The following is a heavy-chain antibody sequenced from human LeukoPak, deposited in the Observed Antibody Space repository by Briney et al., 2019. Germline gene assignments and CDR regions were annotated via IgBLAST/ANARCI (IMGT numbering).Heavy chain of an antibody. Sequence: SDPLSLPCTVSVDSISSSNYFWGWIRKPPAKGLEWFGNIYNCWKIFYNPSRVSRFTISADTSKNQYSLKLTFVTVADTSVYYCARQFYSSATVWGQGTTVIVSS. CDR3: ARQFYSSATV. V-gene: IGHV4-39*01. D-gene: IGHD6-25*01. CDR1: VDSISSSNYF. J-gene: IGHJ6*02. CDR2: IYNCWKI.